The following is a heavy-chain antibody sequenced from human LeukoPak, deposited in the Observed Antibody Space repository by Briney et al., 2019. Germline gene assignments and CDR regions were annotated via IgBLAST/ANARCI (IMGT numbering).Heavy chain of an antibody. V-gene: IGHV3-13*01. D-gene: IGHD1-1*01. J-gene: IGHJ4*02. Sequence: PGGSLRLSCAASRFTFSDYDMHWVRQATGKGLEWVSAIGTAGDTYYTGSVKGRFTISRENAKNSLYLQMNSLRAGDTAVYYCARVANERVGGVYYFDYWGQGTLVTVSS. CDR3: ARVANERVGGVYYFDY. CDR2: IGTAGDT. CDR1: RFTFSDYD.